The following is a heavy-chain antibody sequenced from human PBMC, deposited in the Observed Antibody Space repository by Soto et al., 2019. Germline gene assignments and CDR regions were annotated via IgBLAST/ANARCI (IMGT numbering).Heavy chain of an antibody. CDR1: GFTFSTYA. Sequence: SLRLSCLASGFTFSTYAMHWVRQAPGRGLEYVSAVSSNGRITDYADSVKGRFTISKDSSKNMVFLQMRSLRAEDTAMYYCVKEEGYYFDYWGQGILVTVSS. CDR2: VSSNGRIT. V-gene: IGHV3-64D*06. CDR3: VKEEGYYFDY. J-gene: IGHJ4*02.